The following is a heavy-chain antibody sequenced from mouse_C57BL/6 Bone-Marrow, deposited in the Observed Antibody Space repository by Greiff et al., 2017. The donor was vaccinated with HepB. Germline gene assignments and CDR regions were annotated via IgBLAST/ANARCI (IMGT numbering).Heavy chain of an antibody. CDR1: GYNFTSYW. Sequence: QVHVKQPGAELVKPGASVKLSCKASGYNFTSYWMQWVKQRPGQGLEWIGEIDPSDSYTNYNQKFKGKATLTVDTSSSTAYMQLSSLTSEDYAVYYCARLGDYDFAYWGQGTLVTVSA. D-gene: IGHD2-4*01. J-gene: IGHJ3*01. CDR3: ARLGDYDFAY. CDR2: IDPSDSYT. V-gene: IGHV1-50*01.